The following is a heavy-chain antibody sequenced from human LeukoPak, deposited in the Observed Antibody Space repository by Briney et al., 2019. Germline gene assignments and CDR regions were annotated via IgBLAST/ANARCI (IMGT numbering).Heavy chain of an antibody. CDR3: ARELTRRLPGSYSYYFDY. Sequence: AGGSLRLSCAASGFTFSSYWMHWVRQAPGKGLVWVSRINSDGSSTTYADSVKGRFTISRDNAKNTLYLQMNSLRAEDTAVYYCARELTRRLPGSYSYYFDYWGQGTLVTVSS. CDR1: GFTFSSYW. V-gene: IGHV3-74*01. D-gene: IGHD3-10*01. CDR2: INSDGSST. J-gene: IGHJ4*02.